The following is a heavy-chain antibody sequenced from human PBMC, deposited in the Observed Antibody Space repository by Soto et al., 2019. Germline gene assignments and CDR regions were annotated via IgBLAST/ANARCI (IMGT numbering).Heavy chain of an antibody. V-gene: IGHV4-31*01. CDR3: ARGMIADFDY. J-gene: IGHJ4*02. Sequence: QVQLQESGPGLVKPSQTLSLTCTVSGGSISSGGYYWSWIRQHPGKGLEWIGYIYYSGSTYYNPSLKXXVXIXXDTSKNQFSLKLSSVTAADTAVYYCARGMIADFDYWGQGTLVTVSS. CDR2: IYYSGST. CDR1: GGSISSGGYY. D-gene: IGHD3-22*01.